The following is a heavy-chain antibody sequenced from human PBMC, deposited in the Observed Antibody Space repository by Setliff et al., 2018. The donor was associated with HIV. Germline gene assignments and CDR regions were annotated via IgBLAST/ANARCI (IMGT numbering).Heavy chain of an antibody. Sequence: ASVKVSCKASGFTFTNYAVHWVRQAPGQRLEWMGWIDAGNVNTKYSQKFQGRVTITRDTSASTAYMELSGLRSEDTAVYYCARVTQSLSLGVWGQGTLVTVSS. J-gene: IGHJ4*02. V-gene: IGHV1-3*01. CDR1: GFTFTNYA. D-gene: IGHD3-10*01. CDR2: IDAGNVNT. CDR3: ARVTQSLSLGV.